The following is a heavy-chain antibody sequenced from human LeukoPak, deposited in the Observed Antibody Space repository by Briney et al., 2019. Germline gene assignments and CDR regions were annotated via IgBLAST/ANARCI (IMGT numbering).Heavy chain of an antibody. CDR2: IYYSGST. CDR1: GGSISSYY. Sequence: SETLSLTCTVSGGSISSYYWSWIRQPPGKGLEWIGYIYYSGSTNYNPSLKSRVTISVDTSKNQFSLKLSSVTAADTAVYYCTRRYYAYYYMDVWGKGTTVTVSS. J-gene: IGHJ6*03. CDR3: TRRYYAYYYMDV. D-gene: IGHD3-16*01. V-gene: IGHV4-59*08.